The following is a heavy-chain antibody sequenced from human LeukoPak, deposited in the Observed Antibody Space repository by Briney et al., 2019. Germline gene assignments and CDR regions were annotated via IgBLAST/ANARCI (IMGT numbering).Heavy chain of an antibody. Sequence: GGALRLSCAASGFTFSSYSMNWVRQAPGKGLGWVSSISSSSSYIYYADSVKGRFAISRDNAKNSLYLQMNSLRAEDTAVYYCARDGGEDIVLMVYSRNWGQGTLVTVSS. V-gene: IGHV3-21*01. CDR1: GFTFSSYS. D-gene: IGHD2-8*01. J-gene: IGHJ4*02. CDR2: ISSSSSYI. CDR3: ARDGGEDIVLMVYSRN.